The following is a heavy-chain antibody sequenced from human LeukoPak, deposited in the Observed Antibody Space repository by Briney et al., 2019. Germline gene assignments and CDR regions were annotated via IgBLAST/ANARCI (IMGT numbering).Heavy chain of an antibody. CDR3: ARLPPPGSIAVAGWHYYYGMDV. D-gene: IGHD6-19*01. J-gene: IGHJ6*02. V-gene: IGHV4-34*01. Sequence: SETLSLTCAVYGGSFSGYCWSWIRQPPGKGLEWIGEINHSGSTNYNPSLKSRVTISVDTSKNQFSLKLSSVTAADTAVYYCARLPPPGSIAVAGWHYYYGMDVWGQGTTVTVSS. CDR1: GGSFSGYC. CDR2: INHSGST.